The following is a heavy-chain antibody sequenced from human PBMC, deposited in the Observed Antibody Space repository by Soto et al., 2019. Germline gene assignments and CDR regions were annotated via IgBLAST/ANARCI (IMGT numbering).Heavy chain of an antibody. J-gene: IGHJ4*02. CDR2: INHSGST. CDR3: ARGGFLEWLLPRLSPTVQLGNFDY. D-gene: IGHD3-3*01. CDR1: GGSISSGNYY. V-gene: IGHV4-39*07. Sequence: PSETLSLTCTVSGGSISSGNYYWSWIRQPPGKGLEWTGEINHSGSTNYNPSLKSRVTISVDTSKNQFSLKLSSVTAADTAVYYCARGGFLEWLLPRLSPTVQLGNFDYWGQGTLVTVSS.